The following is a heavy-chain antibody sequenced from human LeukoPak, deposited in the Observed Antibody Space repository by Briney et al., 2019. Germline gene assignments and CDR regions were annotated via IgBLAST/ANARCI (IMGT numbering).Heavy chain of an antibody. V-gene: IGHV3-30-3*01. CDR2: ITSDGNDK. CDR3: ARDLDDYYSNSWYFDAFDI. CDR1: GFIFRSYI. Sequence: PGRSKRLSCAASGFIFRSYIMHCVRQAPGKGLEWVAVITSDGNDKYYADAVKGRFTISRDNSKNTLYLQMNSLRAEDTAVYYCARDLDDYYSNSWYFDAFDIWGQGTMVTVSS. J-gene: IGHJ3*02. D-gene: IGHD6-13*01.